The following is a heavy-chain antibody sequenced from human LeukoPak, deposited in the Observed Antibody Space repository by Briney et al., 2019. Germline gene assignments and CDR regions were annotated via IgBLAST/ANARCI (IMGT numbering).Heavy chain of an antibody. J-gene: IGHJ2*01. CDR3: ARLGWNDVGYFDL. V-gene: IGHV3-48*01. D-gene: IGHD1-1*01. CDR1: GFTFSSYS. Sequence: GGSLRLSCAASGFTFSSYSMNWVRQAPGKGLEWVSYISSSSSTIYYADSVKGRFTISRDNAKNSLYLQMNSLRAEDTAVYYCARLGWNDVGYFDLWGRGTLVTVSS. CDR2: ISSSSSTI.